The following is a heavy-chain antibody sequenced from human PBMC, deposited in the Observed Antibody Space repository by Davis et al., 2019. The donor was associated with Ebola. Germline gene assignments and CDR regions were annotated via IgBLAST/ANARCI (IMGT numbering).Heavy chain of an antibody. Sequence: AASVKVSCKASGYTFTGCYMHWVRQAPGQGLEWMGWINPNSGGTNYAQKFQGWVTMTRDTSISTAYMELSRLRSDDTAVYYCARGGRVNYYYYGMDVWGQGTTVTVSS. CDR2: INPNSGGT. D-gene: IGHD3-10*01. J-gene: IGHJ6*02. V-gene: IGHV1-2*04. CDR3: ARGGRVNYYYYGMDV. CDR1: GYTFTGCY.